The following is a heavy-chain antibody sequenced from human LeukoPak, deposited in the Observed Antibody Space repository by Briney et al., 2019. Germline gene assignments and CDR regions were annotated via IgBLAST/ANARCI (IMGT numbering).Heavy chain of an antibody. Sequence: SETLSLTCTVSGGSITSSAYYWGWIRQPPGKGLEWIGTIYYTGSTYYNPSLKSRVTISVDTSKNQFSLKLSSVTATDTAVYYCAKNLYCSSTSCYDCWGQGTLVTVSS. V-gene: IGHV4-39*01. CDR1: GGSITSSAYY. CDR3: AKNLYCSSTSCYDC. D-gene: IGHD2-2*01. CDR2: IYYTGST. J-gene: IGHJ4*02.